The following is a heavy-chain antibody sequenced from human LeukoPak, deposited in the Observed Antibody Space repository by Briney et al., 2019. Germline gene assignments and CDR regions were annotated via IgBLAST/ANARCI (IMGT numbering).Heavy chain of an antibody. CDR2: ISAYNGNT. Sequence: GASVKVSCTASGYTFTYYGITWVRQAPGQGLEWMGWISAYNGNTNYAQKLQGRVTMTTDTSTSTAYMEVRSLRSDDTAVYYCARVPGSNPLDHWGQGTLVTVSS. D-gene: IGHD1-26*01. CDR3: ARVPGSNPLDH. J-gene: IGHJ4*02. V-gene: IGHV1-18*04. CDR1: GYTFTYYG.